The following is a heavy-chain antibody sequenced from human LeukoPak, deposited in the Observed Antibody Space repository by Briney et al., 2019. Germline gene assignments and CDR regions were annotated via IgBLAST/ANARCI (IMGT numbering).Heavy chain of an antibody. CDR2: IYYSGST. CDR3: AREEAAGTIDY. Sequence: PSASLSLTCTVSCGSISSYYGSSIRQPPGKGLELIGFIYYSGSTNYNPSLQSRVTISLVTSKNQFSLKLSSVTAADTAVYYCAREEAAGTIDYWGQGTLVTVSS. V-gene: IGHV4-59*01. CDR1: CGSISSYY. J-gene: IGHJ4*02. D-gene: IGHD6-13*01.